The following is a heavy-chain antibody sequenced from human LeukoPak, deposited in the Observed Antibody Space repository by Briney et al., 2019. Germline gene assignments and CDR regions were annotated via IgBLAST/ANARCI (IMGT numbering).Heavy chain of an antibody. Sequence: GGSLRLSCAASGFTFGSYSMNWVRQAPGKGLEWVSSISSSSSSYIYYADSVKGRFTISRDNAKNSLYLQMNSLRAEDTAVYYCARDPPQSIAVAGIDFDYWGQGTLVTVSS. V-gene: IGHV3-21*01. J-gene: IGHJ4*02. CDR2: ISSSSSSYI. D-gene: IGHD6-19*01. CDR3: ARDPPQSIAVAGIDFDY. CDR1: GFTFGSYS.